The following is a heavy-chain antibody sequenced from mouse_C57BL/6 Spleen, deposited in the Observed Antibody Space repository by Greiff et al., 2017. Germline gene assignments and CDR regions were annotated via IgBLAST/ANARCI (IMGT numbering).Heavy chain of an antibody. D-gene: IGHD2-3*01. V-gene: IGHV1-76*01. CDR3: ARERIDGYYVAY. Sequence: LVESGAELVRPGASVKLSCKASGYTFTDYYINWVKQRPGQGLEWIARIYPGSGNTYYNEKFKGKATLTAEKSSSTAYMQLSSLTSEDSAVYFCARERIDGYYVAYWGQGTLVTVSA. CDR2: IYPGSGNT. J-gene: IGHJ3*01. CDR1: GYTFTDYY.